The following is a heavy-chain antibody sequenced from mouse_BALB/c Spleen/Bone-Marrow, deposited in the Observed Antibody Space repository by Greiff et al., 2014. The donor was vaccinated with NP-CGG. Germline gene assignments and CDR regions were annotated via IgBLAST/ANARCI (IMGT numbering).Heavy chain of an antibody. D-gene: IGHD2-1*01. V-gene: IGHV14-4*02. CDR2: IDPENGDT. CDR3: SDGNFYALDY. J-gene: IGHJ4*01. CDR1: GFNIKDYY. Sequence: EVMLVESGAELVRSGASVKLSCTASGFNIKDYYIHWVKQRPEQGLEWIGWIDPENGDTEYAPKFQGKATMTADTSSNTAYLQLSSLTSVDTAFYYCSDGNFYALDYGGQGPSVPVPS.